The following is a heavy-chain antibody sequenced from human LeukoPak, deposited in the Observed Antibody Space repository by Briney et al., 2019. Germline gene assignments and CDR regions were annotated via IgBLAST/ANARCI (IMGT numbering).Heavy chain of an antibody. D-gene: IGHD1-20*01. Sequence: SGPALVKPTQTLTLTCTFSGFSLSTSGMCVSWIRQPPGKALEWLARIDWDDDQYYSTSLKTRLTISKDTSKNQVVLTMTNMDPVDTATYYCARTITGTPGKWFDPWGQGTLVTVSS. CDR2: IDWDDDQ. J-gene: IGHJ5*02. V-gene: IGHV2-70*11. CDR1: GFSLSTSGMC. CDR3: ARTITGTPGKWFDP.